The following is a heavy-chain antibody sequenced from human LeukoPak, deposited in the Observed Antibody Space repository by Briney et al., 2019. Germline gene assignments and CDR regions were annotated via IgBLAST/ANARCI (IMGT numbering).Heavy chain of an antibody. CDR3: ARNSGYSLFYYYFMDV. D-gene: IGHD5-12*01. CDR2: INPNSGGT. CDR1: GYTFTGYY. Sequence: ASVKVSCKASGYTFTGYYMHWVRQAPGQGLEWMGWINPNSGGTNYAQKFQGWVTMTRDTSISTAYMELSRLRSDDTAVYYCARNSGYSLFYYYFMDVWGKGTTVIVSS. J-gene: IGHJ6*03. V-gene: IGHV1-2*04.